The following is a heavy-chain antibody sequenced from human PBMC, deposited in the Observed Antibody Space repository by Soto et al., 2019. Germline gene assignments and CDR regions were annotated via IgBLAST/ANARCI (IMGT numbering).Heavy chain of an antibody. CDR3: AKEAGPGSGGSCYSEYVEP. J-gene: IGHJ5*02. CDR2: ISGSGGIT. V-gene: IGHV3-23*01. CDR1: GFTFNSYA. D-gene: IGHD2-15*01. Sequence: EVQLLESGGGLVQPGGSLRLSCAASGFTFNSYAMSWVRQAPGKGLEWVSVISGSGGITYYADSVKGRFTISRDNSKNTLYLQMNSLRAEDTAVYYCAKEAGPGSGGSCYSEYVEPWGQGTLVTVSS.